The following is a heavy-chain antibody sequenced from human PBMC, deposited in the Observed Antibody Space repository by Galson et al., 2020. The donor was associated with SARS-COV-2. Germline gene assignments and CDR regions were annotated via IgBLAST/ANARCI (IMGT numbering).Heavy chain of an antibody. Sequence: ASETLSLTCTVSGGSVSSGSYYWSWIRQPPGKGLEWIGYIYYSGSTNYNPSLKSRVTISVDTSKNQFSLKLSSVTAADTAVYYCAREGVLRYVDWSAGYYGMDVWGQGTTVTVSS. CDR1: GGSVSSGSYY. CDR2: IYYSGST. CDR3: AREGVLRYVDWSAGYYGMDV. D-gene: IGHD3-9*01. J-gene: IGHJ6*02. V-gene: IGHV4-61*01.